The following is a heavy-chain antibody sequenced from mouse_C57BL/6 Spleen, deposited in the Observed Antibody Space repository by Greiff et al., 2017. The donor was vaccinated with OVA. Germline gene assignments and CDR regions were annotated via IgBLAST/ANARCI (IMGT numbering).Heavy chain of an antibody. D-gene: IGHD2-13*01. J-gene: IGHJ2*01. CDR1: GYTFTSYW. V-gene: IGHV1-52*01. CDR3: ARYDGDLDY. Sequence: VQLQQPGAELVRPGSSVKLSCKASGYTFTSYWMHWVKQRPIQGLEWIGNIDPSDSETHYNQKFKDKATLTVDKSSSTAYMQLSSLTSEDSAGYYCARYDGDLDYWGQGTTLTVSS. CDR2: IDPSDSET.